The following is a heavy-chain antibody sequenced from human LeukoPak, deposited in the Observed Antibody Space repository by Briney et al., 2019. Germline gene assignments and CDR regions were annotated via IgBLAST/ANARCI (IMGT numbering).Heavy chain of an antibody. CDR1: GATFSSNA. D-gene: IGHD2-2*01. Sequence: SVKVSCKASGATFSSNAISGWRQAPGQGLGWMGGIIPLFGTTNYAQKFQGRVTISADESTSTAYMELNSLRSEDTAVYYCARVVVVVPIGGLGWFDPWGQGTLVTVSS. CDR3: ARVVVVVPIGGLGWFDP. J-gene: IGHJ5*02. CDR2: IIPLFGTT. V-gene: IGHV1-69*01.